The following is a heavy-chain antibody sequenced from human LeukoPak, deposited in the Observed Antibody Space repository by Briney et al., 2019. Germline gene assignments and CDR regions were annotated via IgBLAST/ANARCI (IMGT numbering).Heavy chain of an antibody. J-gene: IGHJ4*02. Sequence: PGGSLRLSCAASGFTFSSYAMSWVRQAPGKGLEWVSIISGSGGSTYYADSVKGRFTISRDNSKNTLYLQMNSLRAEDTAAYYCAKGSRAQGYYFDFWGQGTLVTVSS. V-gene: IGHV3-23*01. CDR3: AKGSRAQGYYFDF. CDR1: GFTFSSYA. D-gene: IGHD3-10*01. CDR2: ISGSGGST.